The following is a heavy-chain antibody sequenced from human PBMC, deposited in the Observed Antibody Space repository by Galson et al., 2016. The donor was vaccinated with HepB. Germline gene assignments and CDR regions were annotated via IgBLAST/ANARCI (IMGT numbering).Heavy chain of an antibody. CDR1: GFTFSTYW. Sequence: SLRLSCAASGFTFSTYWMHWVRQAPGKGLVYVSRINSDGSSTTYADSVKGRFTISRDNAKNSLYLQMNSLRAEDTAVYYCVREGGRGGGSPWGQGALVTVSS. J-gene: IGHJ5*02. CDR2: INSDGSST. D-gene: IGHD3-16*01. CDR3: VREGGRGGGSP. V-gene: IGHV3-74*01.